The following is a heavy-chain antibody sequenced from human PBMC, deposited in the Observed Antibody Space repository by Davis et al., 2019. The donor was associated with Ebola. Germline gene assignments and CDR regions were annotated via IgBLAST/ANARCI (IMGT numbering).Heavy chain of an antibody. J-gene: IGHJ4*02. D-gene: IGHD6-19*01. V-gene: IGHV3-48*03. CDR2: ISSSGSTI. Sequence: GGSLRLSCAASGFTFSSYEMNWVRQAPGKGLEWVSYISSSGSTIYYADSVKGRFTISRDNAKNTLYLQMNSLRAEDTAVYYCTIGGSSGRADYWGQGTLVTVSS. CDR1: GFTFSSYE. CDR3: TIGGSSGRADY.